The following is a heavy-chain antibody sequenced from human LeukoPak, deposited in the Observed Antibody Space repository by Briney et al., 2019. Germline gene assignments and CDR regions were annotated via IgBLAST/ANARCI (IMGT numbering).Heavy chain of an antibody. D-gene: IGHD5-12*01. Sequence: GRSLRLSCAASGFTFSIYGMHWVRQAPGKGLEWVAVILYDGNKKYYADSVKGRFTISRDNSKNTLYLQMNSLRAEDTAIYYCARGGYSGYDFAGIDYWGQGTLVTVSS. J-gene: IGHJ4*02. CDR2: ILYDGNKK. CDR3: ARGGYSGYDFAGIDY. CDR1: GFTFSIYG. V-gene: IGHV3-30*03.